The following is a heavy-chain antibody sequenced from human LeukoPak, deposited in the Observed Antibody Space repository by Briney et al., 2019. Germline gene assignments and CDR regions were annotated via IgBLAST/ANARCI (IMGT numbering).Heavy chain of an antibody. J-gene: IGHJ6*02. V-gene: IGHV3-48*03. CDR3: ARRLPYYGMDV. CDR2: ISDSGNTK. Sequence: GGSLRLSCAASGFTFSSYEMNWVRQAPGKGLEWISYISDSGNTKHYAESVKGRFTISRDSATNSWYLQMNSLRAEDTAVYYCARRLPYYGMDVWAQGTTVTVSS. CDR1: GFTFSSYE.